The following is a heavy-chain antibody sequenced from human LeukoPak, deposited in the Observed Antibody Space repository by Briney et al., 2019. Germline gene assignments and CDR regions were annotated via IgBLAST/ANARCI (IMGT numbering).Heavy chain of an antibody. CDR1: GGSISSYY. Sequence: SSETLSLTCTVSGGSISSYYWSWIRQPPGKGLEWIGEINHSGSTNYNPSLKSRVTISVDTSKNQFSLKLSSVTAADTAVYYCARPMYPYGTQRGVYDYWGQGTLVTVSS. CDR3: ARPMYPYGTQRGVYDY. CDR2: INHSGST. J-gene: IGHJ4*02. D-gene: IGHD4-17*01. V-gene: IGHV4-34*01.